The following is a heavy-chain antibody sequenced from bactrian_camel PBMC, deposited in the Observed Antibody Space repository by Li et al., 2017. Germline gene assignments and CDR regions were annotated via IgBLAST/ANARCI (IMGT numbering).Heavy chain of an antibody. CDR1: GFIFSDYY. CDR2: IASDGSTS. J-gene: IGHJ4*01. Sequence: HVQLVESGGGSVQAGGSLRLACETSGFIFSDYYMAWVRQAPGKGLEWVASIASDGSTSYYADPVKGRMTISRHNAKNTVYLQIHSPKPEDTAAYYCARHQDGSWHTPGVWGQGTQVTVS. D-gene: IGHD6*01. CDR3: ARHQDGSWHTPGV. V-gene: IGHV3-2*01.